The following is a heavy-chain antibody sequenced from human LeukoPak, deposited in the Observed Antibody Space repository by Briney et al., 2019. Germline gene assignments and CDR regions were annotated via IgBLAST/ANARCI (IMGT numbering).Heavy chain of an antibody. D-gene: IGHD3-22*01. CDR2: ISGSGGST. CDR3: AKDAVGSGYPNWSDP. Sequence: SGGSLRLSCAASGFTFSSYAMSWVRQAPGKGLEWVSAISGSGGSTYYADSVKGRFTISRDNSKNTLYLQMNSLRAEDTAVYYCAKDAVGSGYPNWSDPWGQGTLVTVSS. V-gene: IGHV3-23*01. CDR1: GFTFSSYA. J-gene: IGHJ5*02.